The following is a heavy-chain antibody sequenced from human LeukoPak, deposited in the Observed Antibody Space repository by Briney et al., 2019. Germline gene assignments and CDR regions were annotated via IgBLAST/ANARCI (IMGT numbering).Heavy chain of an antibody. CDR1: GYTFTGYY. CDR2: INPNSGGT. Sequence: GASVKVSCKASGYTFTGYYMHWVRQAPGQGLEWMGWINPNSGGTNYAQKFQGRVTMTRDTSISTAYMELSRLRSDDTAVYYCAREVIDLSGWDSSSWYYLLDYWGQGTLVTVSS. J-gene: IGHJ4*02. V-gene: IGHV1-2*02. D-gene: IGHD6-13*01. CDR3: AREVIDLSGWDSSSWYYLLDY.